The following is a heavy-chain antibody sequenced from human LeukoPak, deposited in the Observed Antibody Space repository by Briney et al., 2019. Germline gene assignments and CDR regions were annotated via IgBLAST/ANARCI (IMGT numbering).Heavy chain of an antibody. CDR3: ARADLNNFDY. D-gene: IGHD3-3*01. Sequence: GGSLRLSCAASGFTFSSYEMNWVRQAPGKGLEWVSYISSSGRTIYYADSVKGRFTVSRDNAKNSLYLQMNSLRAEDTAAYYCARADLNNFDYWGQGTLATVSS. CDR2: ISSSGRTI. CDR1: GFTFSSYE. V-gene: IGHV3-48*03. J-gene: IGHJ4*02.